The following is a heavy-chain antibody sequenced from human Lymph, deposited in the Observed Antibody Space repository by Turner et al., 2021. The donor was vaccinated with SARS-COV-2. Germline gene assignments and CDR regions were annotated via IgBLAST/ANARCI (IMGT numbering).Heavy chain of an antibody. CDR2: IIPMFGTA. Sequence: QLVQSGAEVKKPWSSVKVSCTASGGTFSSYAISWVRQATGQGLEWMGGIIPMFGTANYAQKFEGRVTITADESTNTAYMELSSLRSEDTAVYYCVRETAVAGTLGAFDIWGQGTMVTVSS. V-gene: IGHV1-69*01. D-gene: IGHD6-19*01. CDR3: VRETAVAGTLGAFDI. CDR1: GGTFSSYA. J-gene: IGHJ3*02.